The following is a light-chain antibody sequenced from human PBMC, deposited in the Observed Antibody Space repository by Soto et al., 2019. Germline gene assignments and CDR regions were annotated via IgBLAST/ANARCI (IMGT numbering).Light chain of an antibody. CDR1: SSDVGGYNY. V-gene: IGLV2-11*01. CDR3: CSNAGSYTFV. Sequence: QSVLTQPRSVSGSPGQSVTISCTGTSSDVGGYNYVSWYQQHPGKAPKLMIYDVTRRPSGVPDRFSGSKSGNTASLTISGLQAEDEADYYCCSNAGSYTFVFXAGTKVTVL. J-gene: IGLJ1*01. CDR2: DVT.